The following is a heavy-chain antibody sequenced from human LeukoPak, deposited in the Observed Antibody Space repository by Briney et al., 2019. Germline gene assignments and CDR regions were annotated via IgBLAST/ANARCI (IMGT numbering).Heavy chain of an antibody. Sequence: PSETLSLTCTVSGGSISTYYWSWIRQPPGKGLEWIGYIYYSGPTNYSPSLKSRVTISLDTSKNQLSLKLTSVTAADTAVYYCASMVRGVITHYFDYWGQGTLVTVSS. CDR2: IYYSGPT. V-gene: IGHV4-59*01. CDR3: ASMVRGVITHYFDY. J-gene: IGHJ4*02. CDR1: GGSISTYY. D-gene: IGHD3-10*01.